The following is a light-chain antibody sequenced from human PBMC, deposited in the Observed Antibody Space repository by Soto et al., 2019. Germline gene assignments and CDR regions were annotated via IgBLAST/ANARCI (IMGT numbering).Light chain of an antibody. J-gene: IGKJ1*01. Sequence: IALTQSPGTLCLSPGERATLSCRASQSVSSSYLAWYQQKPGQAPRLLIYGASSRATGVPDRFSGSGSGTDFTLTIRRLEPEDFAVYYCQQYDSTVWTFGQGTKVDIK. V-gene: IGKV3-20*01. CDR2: GAS. CDR3: QQYDSTVWT. CDR1: QSVSSSY.